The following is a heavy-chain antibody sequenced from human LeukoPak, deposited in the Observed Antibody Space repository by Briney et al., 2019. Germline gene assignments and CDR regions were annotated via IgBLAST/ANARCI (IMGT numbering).Heavy chain of an antibody. CDR1: GYTFTGYY. J-gene: IGHJ5*02. D-gene: IGHD3-10*01. CDR3: ARDRDITMVRVVSLFDP. Sequence: GASVKVSCKASGYTFTGYYMHWVRQAPGQGLEWMGWINPNSGGTNYAQKFQGRVTMTRDTSISTAYMELSRLRSDDTAVYYCARDRDITMVRVVSLFDPWGQGTLVTVSS. V-gene: IGHV1-2*02. CDR2: INPNSGGT.